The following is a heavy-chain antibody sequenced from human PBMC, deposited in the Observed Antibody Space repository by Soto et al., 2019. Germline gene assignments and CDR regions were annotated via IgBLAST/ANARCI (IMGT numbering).Heavy chain of an antibody. CDR3: ARGSYYYDCSGYYHY. V-gene: IGHV4-30-4*08. J-gene: IGHJ4*02. CDR2: IYYSGST. Sequence: TLSLTCTVSGGSISSGGYYWSWIRQPPGKGLEWIGYIYYSGSTYYNPSLKSRVTISVDTSKNQFSLKLSSVTAADTAVYYCARGSYYYDCSGYYHYWGQGTLVTVSS. D-gene: IGHD3-22*01. CDR1: GGSISSGGYY.